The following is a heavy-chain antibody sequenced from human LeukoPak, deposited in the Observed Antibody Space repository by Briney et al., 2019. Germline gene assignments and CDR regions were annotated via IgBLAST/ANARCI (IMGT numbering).Heavy chain of an antibody. D-gene: IGHD3-22*01. V-gene: IGHV3-30-3*01. J-gene: IGHJ4*02. CDR1: GFTFSSYA. CDR2: ISYDGSNK. CDR3: ARDRRNYYDSSGSVFDY. Sequence: GGSLRLSCAVSGFTFSSYAMHWVRQAPGKGLEWVAVISYDGSNKYYADSVKGRFTISRDNSKNTLYLQMNSLRAEDTAVYYCARDRRNYYDSSGSVFDYWGQGTLVTVSS.